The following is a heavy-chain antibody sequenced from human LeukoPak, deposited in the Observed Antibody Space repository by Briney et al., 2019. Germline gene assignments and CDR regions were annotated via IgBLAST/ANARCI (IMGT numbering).Heavy chain of an antibody. CDR3: VVVGATMAGYYFDY. J-gene: IGHJ4*02. Sequence: ASVKVSCKASGYTFTSYGISWVRQAPGQGLEWMGWISAYNGNTNYAQKLQGRVTKTTDTSTSTAYMELRSLRSDDTAVYYCVVVGATMAGYYFDYWGQGTLVTVSS. CDR1: GYTFTSYG. V-gene: IGHV1-18*01. CDR2: ISAYNGNT. D-gene: IGHD1-26*01.